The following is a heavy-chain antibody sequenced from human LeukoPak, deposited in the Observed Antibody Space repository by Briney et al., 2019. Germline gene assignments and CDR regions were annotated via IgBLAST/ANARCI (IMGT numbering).Heavy chain of an antibody. D-gene: IGHD3-22*01. CDR2: INSDGSDT. J-gene: IGHJ6*03. V-gene: IGHV3-74*01. CDR1: GFTFSHFW. Sequence: GGSLRLSCAASGFTFSHFWIHWVRQAPGKGLVWVSRINSDGSDTIYADSVKGRFTSSRDNAKNMLYLQMNSLRAEDTAVYYCAKDGYYYDSSGPTSYYYYYMDVWGKGTTVTVSS. CDR3: AKDGYYYDSSGPTSYYYYYMDV.